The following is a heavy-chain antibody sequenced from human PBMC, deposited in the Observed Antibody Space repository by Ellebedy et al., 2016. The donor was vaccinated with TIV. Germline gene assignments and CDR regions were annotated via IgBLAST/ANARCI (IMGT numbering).Heavy chain of an antibody. CDR3: ARGTTVIAFDI. CDR1: GGSFSGYY. Sequence: MPSEILSLTCAVYGGSFSGYYWSWIRQPPGKGLEWIGEINHSGSTNYNPSLKSRVTISVDKSKNQFSLKLSSVTAADTAVYYCARGTTVIAFDIWGQGTMVTVSS. CDR2: INHSGST. V-gene: IGHV4-34*01. D-gene: IGHD4-17*01. J-gene: IGHJ3*02.